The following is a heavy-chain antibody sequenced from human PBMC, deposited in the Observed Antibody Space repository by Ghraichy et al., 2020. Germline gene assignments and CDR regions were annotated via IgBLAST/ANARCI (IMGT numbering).Heavy chain of an antibody. J-gene: IGHJ4*02. CDR3: ATGNGDFRLDY. CDR2: IFYSGTF. D-gene: IGHD4-17*01. CDR1: GDSINSDGYY. Sequence: SETLSLTCTVSGDSINSDGYYWSWIRQHPGRGLEWIGYIFYSGTFYYSPSLRSRVTISADRSKNQFSLKLSSVTAADTAVYYCATGNGDFRLDYWGQGALVTVSS. V-gene: IGHV4-31*03.